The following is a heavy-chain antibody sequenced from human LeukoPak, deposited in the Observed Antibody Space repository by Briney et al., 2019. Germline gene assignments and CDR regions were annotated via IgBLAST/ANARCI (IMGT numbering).Heavy chain of an antibody. J-gene: IGHJ6*03. V-gene: IGHV4-34*01. CDR3: ARGRQDVTMIVVVMTAVSYYLDV. D-gene: IGHD3-22*01. CDR2: MNPSGST. Sequence: SETLSLTCAGYGVTFSGYYWTWIRQTPEKGLEWVGEMNPSGSTSYNPSLKSRVTISVDTSKNQFSLKWSSVTGADTAVYYCARGRQDVTMIVVVMTAVSYYLDVWGKGTTVTVS. CDR1: GVTFSGYY.